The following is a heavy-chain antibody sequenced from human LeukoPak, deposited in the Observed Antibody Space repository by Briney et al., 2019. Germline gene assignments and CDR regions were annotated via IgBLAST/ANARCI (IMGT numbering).Heavy chain of an antibody. D-gene: IGHD4-17*01. J-gene: IGHJ5*02. V-gene: IGHV1-3*01. CDR2: INAGNGNT. CDR1: GGTFSSYA. Sequence: ASVKVSCKASGGTFSSYAISWVRQAPGQRLEWMGWINAGNGNTKYSQKFQGRVTITRDTSASTAYMELSSLRIEDTAVYFCARSTVTPNWFDPWGQGTLVTVSS. CDR3: ARSTVTPNWFDP.